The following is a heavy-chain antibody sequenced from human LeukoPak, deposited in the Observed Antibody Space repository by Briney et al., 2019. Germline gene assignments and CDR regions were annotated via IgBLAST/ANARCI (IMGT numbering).Heavy chain of an antibody. J-gene: IGHJ4*02. CDR1: GFTFGSYW. V-gene: IGHV3-7*01. CDR2: INQDGSKK. D-gene: IGHD3-22*01. Sequence: GGSLRLSCAASGFTFGSYWMSWVRQSPVKGLEWVANINQDGSKKEFVDSVKGRFTISRDNAKNSLYLQMNSLRAEDTAVYYCARDIYYDSSGYYGSVYWGQGTLVTVSS. CDR3: ARDIYYDSSGYYGSVY.